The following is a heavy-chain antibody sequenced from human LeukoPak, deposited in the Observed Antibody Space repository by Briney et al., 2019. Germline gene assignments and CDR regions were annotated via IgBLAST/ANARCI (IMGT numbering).Heavy chain of an antibody. Sequence: GGSLRLSCAASGFTFDDYAMHWVRQAPGKGLEWVSGISWNSGSIGYADSVKGRFTISRDNAKNTLYLQMHSLRAEDTAVYYCARVHSGSSLDAFDIWGQGTMVTVSS. J-gene: IGHJ3*02. CDR2: ISWNSGSI. CDR1: GFTFDDYA. D-gene: IGHD1-26*01. V-gene: IGHV3-9*01. CDR3: ARVHSGSSLDAFDI.